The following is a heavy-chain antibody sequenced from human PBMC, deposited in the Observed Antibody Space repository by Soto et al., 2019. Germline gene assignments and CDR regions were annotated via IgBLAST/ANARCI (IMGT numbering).Heavy chain of an antibody. CDR2: IWFDGNNK. Sequence: QVQLVESGGGVVQPGRSLRLSCAASGFTFSNYGMHWVRQAPGKGLEWVAIIWFDGNNKYYAESVKGRFTVSRDNSKNTLFLQKDSLRAEDTAVYYCARDERYRLWSGLDPWGQGTLVSVSS. CDR1: GFTFSNYG. D-gene: IGHD3-3*01. V-gene: IGHV3-33*01. CDR3: ARDERYRLWSGLDP. J-gene: IGHJ5*02.